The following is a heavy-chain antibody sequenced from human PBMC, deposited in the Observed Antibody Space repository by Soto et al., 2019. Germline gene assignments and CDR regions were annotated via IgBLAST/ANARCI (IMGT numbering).Heavy chain of an antibody. CDR1: GGSFSGYY. D-gene: IGHD6-13*01. CDR3: ARGVPSAAAGTRSLYY. Sequence: QVQLQQWGAGLLKPSETLSLTCAVYGGSFSGYYWSWIRQPPGKGLEWIGEINHSGSTNYNPSLKSRVTISVDTSKNQFSLKLSSVTAADTAVYYCARGVPSAAAGTRSLYYWGQGTLVTVSS. J-gene: IGHJ4*02. V-gene: IGHV4-34*01. CDR2: INHSGST.